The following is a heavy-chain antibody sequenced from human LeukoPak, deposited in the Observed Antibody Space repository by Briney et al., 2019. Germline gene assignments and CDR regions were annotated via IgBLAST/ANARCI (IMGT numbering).Heavy chain of an antibody. Sequence: GASVKVSCKASGYTFTSYGISWVRPAPGQGLEWMGWISAYNGDTNYAQKLQGRVTMTTDTSTRTAYMELRSLRSDDTAVYYCAGSKRAYYDILRGGMDVWGKGTTVTVSS. CDR2: ISAYNGDT. CDR1: GYTFTSYG. V-gene: IGHV1-18*04. CDR3: AGSKRAYYDILRGGMDV. J-gene: IGHJ6*04. D-gene: IGHD3-9*01.